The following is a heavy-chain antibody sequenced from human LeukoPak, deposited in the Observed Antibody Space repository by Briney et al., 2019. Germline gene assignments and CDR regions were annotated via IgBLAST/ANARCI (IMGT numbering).Heavy chain of an antibody. Sequence: SVKVSYKASGGTFSSYAISWVRQAPGQGLEWMGGIIPIFGTANYAQKFQGRVTITADESTSTAYMELSSLRSEDTAVYYCAARDSYGYPVDVDYWGQGTLVTVSS. V-gene: IGHV1-69*13. CDR1: GGTFSSYA. J-gene: IGHJ4*02. CDR2: IIPIFGTA. D-gene: IGHD5-18*01. CDR3: AARDSYGYPVDVDY.